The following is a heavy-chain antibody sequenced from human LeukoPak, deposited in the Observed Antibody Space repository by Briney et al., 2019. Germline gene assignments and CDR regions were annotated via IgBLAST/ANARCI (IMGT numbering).Heavy chain of an antibody. CDR2: FDHEDGET. V-gene: IGHV1-24*01. J-gene: IGHJ4*02. D-gene: IGHD3-10*01. Sequence: GASVKVSCKVSGYTLTELSMHWVRQAPGKGLEWMGGFDHEDGETIYAQRFQGRVTMTEDTSTDTAYMELSSLRSEDTAVYYCATYVLLWFGEKFDYWGQGTLVTVSS. CDR3: ATYVLLWFGEKFDY. CDR1: GYTLTELS.